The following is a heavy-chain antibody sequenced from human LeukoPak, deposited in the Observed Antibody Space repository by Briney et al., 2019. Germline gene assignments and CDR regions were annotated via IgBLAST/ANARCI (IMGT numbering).Heavy chain of an antibody. J-gene: IGHJ3*02. CDR2: IYSSGST. CDR3: ARSDGYGLIGI. D-gene: IGHD3-10*01. Sequence: SETLSLTCTVSGGSISSSSYYWGWIRQPPGKGLEWIGSIYSSGSTYYNPSLESRVIILFDTAKNHFSLNLSSVTAADTAVYYCARSDGYGLIGIWGQGTMVTVSS. V-gene: IGHV4-39*07. CDR1: GGSISSSSYY.